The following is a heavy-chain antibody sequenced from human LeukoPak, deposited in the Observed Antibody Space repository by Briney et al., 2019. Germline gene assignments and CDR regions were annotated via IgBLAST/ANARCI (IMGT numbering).Heavy chain of an antibody. Sequence: ASETLSLTCTVSGGSISSSSYYWGWIRQPPGKGLEWIGSIYYSGSTYYNPSLKSRVTISVDTSKNQFSLKLSSVTAADTAVYYCARGYKPRITMIVVVIGAFDIWGQGTMVTVSS. D-gene: IGHD3-22*01. J-gene: IGHJ3*02. CDR2: IYYSGST. CDR3: ARGYKPRITMIVVVIGAFDI. V-gene: IGHV4-39*01. CDR1: GGSISSSSYY.